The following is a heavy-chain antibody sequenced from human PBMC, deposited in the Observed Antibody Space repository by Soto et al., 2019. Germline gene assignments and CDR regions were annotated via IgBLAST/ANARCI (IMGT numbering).Heavy chain of an antibody. D-gene: IGHD3-3*01. Sequence: GASVKVSCKASGYTFTSYAMHWVRQAPGQRLEWMGWINAGNGTANYAQKFQGRVTITADESTSTAYMELSSLRSEDTAVYYCARDNDFWSGSNYYYYYGMDVWGQGTTVTVSS. V-gene: IGHV1-3*01. CDR3: ARDNDFWSGSNYYYYYGMDV. J-gene: IGHJ6*02. CDR2: INAGNGTA. CDR1: GYTFTSYA.